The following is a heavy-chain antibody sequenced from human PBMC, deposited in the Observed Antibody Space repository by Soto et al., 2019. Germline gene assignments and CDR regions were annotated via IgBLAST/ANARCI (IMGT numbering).Heavy chain of an antibody. V-gene: IGHV5-51*01. Sequence: PGESLKISCKGSGYTFATHWIAWVRQMPGKGLEWMGIIYPGDSDTRYSPSFQGQVTISADKSFSTAYLQWSSLKASDTAIYFCASLELTGFDNWGQGTTVTVSS. D-gene: IGHD3-9*01. CDR1: GYTFATHW. CDR2: IYPGDSDT. J-gene: IGHJ4*02. CDR3: ASLELTGFDN.